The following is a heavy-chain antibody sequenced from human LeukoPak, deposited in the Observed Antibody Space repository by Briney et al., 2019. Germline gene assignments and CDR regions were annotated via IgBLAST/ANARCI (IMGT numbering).Heavy chain of an antibody. Sequence: ASMKVSCKASGYTFTSYDINWVRQATGQGLEWMGWMNPNSGNTGYAQKFQGRVTITRNTSISTAYMELSSLRSEDTAVYYCAREEANTRIHFDYWGQGTLVTVSS. D-gene: IGHD3-22*01. CDR2: MNPNSGNT. CDR1: GYTFTSYD. V-gene: IGHV1-8*03. J-gene: IGHJ4*02. CDR3: AREEANTRIHFDY.